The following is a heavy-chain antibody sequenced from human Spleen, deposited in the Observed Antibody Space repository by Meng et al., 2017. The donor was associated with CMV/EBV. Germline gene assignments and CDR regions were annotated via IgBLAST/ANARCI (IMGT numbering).Heavy chain of an antibody. CDR1: GFTFSDYT. CDR2: IISGGSST. V-gene: IGHV3-23*03. J-gene: IGHJ4*02. D-gene: IGHD3-10*01. Sequence: GGSLRPSCPASGFTFSDYTMNWVRQAPGKGLEWVSVIISGGSSTYDADSVKGRFTISRDNSKNTMYLQMNSLRAEDTAVYYCAKVLGRGGVSDYFDYWGQGTLVTVSS. CDR3: AKVLGRGGVSDYFDY.